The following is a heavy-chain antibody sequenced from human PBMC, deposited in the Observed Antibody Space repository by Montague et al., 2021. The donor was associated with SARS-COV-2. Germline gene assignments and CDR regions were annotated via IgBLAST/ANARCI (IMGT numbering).Heavy chain of an antibody. CDR3: AHRRPLWGPFDY. CDR2: IYWDDDR. J-gene: IGHJ4*02. V-gene: IGHV2-5*02. D-gene: IGHD7-27*01. CDR1: GFSLSTSGVG. Sequence: PALVKPTQTLTLTCTFSGFSLSTSGVGVGWIRQPPGKALEWLALIYWDDDRRYSPSLKSRLTITKDTSKNQVVLTMTNMDPVDTATYYCAHRRPLWGPFDYWGQGTLVTVSS.